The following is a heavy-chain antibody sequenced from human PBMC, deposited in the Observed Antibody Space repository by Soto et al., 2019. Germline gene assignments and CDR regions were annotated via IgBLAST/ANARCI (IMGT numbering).Heavy chain of an antibody. CDR2: TYYRSKWYN. CDR3: ARVGWEPLRPYYYYGMDV. Sequence: SQTLSLTCAISGDSVSSNSAAWNWIRQSPSRGLEWLGRTYYRSKWYNDYAVSVKSRITINPDTSKNQFSLQLNSVTPEDTAVYYFARVGWEPLRPYYYYGMDVWGQGTTVTVSS. V-gene: IGHV6-1*01. CDR1: GDSVSSNSAA. J-gene: IGHJ6*02. D-gene: IGHD1-26*01.